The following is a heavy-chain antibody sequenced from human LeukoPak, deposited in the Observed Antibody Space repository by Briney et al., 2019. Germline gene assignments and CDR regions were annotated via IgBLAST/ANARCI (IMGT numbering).Heavy chain of an antibody. V-gene: IGHV1-69*13. CDR3: ARDRGVAAAAGYYNWFDP. Sequence: GASVKVSCKASGGTFSSYAISWVRQAPGQGLEWMGGIIPIFGTANYAQKFQGRVTITADESTSTAYMELSSLRSEDTAVYYCARDRGVAAAAGYYNWFDPWGQGTLVTVSS. D-gene: IGHD6-13*01. CDR1: GGTFSSYA. CDR2: IIPIFGTA. J-gene: IGHJ5*02.